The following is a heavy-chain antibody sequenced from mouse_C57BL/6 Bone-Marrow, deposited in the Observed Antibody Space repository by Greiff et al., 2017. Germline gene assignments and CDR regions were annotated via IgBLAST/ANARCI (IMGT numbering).Heavy chain of an antibody. J-gene: IGHJ4*01. CDR1: GYTFTSYW. CDR2: INPSSGYT. Sequence: QVQLKESGAELAKPGASVKLSCKASGYTFTSYWMHWVNQRPGQGLEWIGYINPSSGYTKYNQKFKDKATLTADKSSSTAYMQLSSLTYEDSAVYYCARWGLRRFYAMDYWGQGTSVTVSS. D-gene: IGHD2-4*01. V-gene: IGHV1-7*01. CDR3: ARWGLRRFYAMDY.